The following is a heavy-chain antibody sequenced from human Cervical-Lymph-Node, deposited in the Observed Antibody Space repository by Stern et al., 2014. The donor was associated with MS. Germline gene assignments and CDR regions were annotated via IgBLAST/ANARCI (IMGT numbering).Heavy chain of an antibody. CDR2: IFPFVGTP. J-gene: IGHJ5*02. Sequence: QVQLVQSGAEVTKPGSSVKVSFKASGGTFSKFPSSWVRQAPGQGLEWMGGIFPFVGTPTYAQEFRGRVTIPADVSTSTVYMELSSLRSDDTAVYYCALSSETSDRWYSLGYDLWGQGTLVTVSS. CDR3: ALSSETSDRWYSLGYDL. D-gene: IGHD6-13*01. V-gene: IGHV1-69*01. CDR1: GGTFSKFP.